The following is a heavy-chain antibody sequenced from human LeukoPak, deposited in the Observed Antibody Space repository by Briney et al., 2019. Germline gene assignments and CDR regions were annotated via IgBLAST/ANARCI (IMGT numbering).Heavy chain of an antibody. Sequence: PSETLSLTCAVSGYSISSGYYWGWSRPPARKGLEWIGSIYHSGSTYYDPSLKSRVTISVDTSKNQFSLKLSSLTSADPAVYYCARASPDCSSTSCYTGGAFDIWGQGTMVTVSS. D-gene: IGHD2-2*02. CDR1: GYSISSGYY. V-gene: IGHV4-38-2*01. CDR3: ARASPDCSSTSCYTGGAFDI. J-gene: IGHJ3*02. CDR2: IYHSGST.